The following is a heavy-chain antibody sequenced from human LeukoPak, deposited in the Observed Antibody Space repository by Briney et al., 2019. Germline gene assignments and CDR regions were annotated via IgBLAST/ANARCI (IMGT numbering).Heavy chain of an antibody. J-gene: IGHJ3*02. CDR3: ARGSGYNSNWHHDAFDI. Sequence: ASVKVSCKASGGTFSSNAISWVRQAPGQGLEWMGGIIPIFATSNYAQKFQGRVTITADKSTGTAYMELGSLRSEDTAVYYCARGSGYNSNWHHDAFDIWGQGTMVTVSS. CDR2: IIPIFATS. V-gene: IGHV1-69*06. D-gene: IGHD6-13*01. CDR1: GGTFSSNA.